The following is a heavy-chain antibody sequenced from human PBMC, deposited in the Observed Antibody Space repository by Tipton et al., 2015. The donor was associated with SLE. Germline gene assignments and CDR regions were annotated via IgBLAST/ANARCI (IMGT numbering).Heavy chain of an antibody. J-gene: IGHJ2*01. CDR1: GGSISSYY. CDR3: ARDHGGGVTDWYLDL. Sequence: TLSLTCTVSGGSISSYYWSWIRQPPGKGLEWIGYIYYSGSTNYNPSLNSRVTISVDTSKNQFSLKLNSVTAADTAVYYCARDHGGGVTDWYLDLWGRGTLVSVSS. D-gene: IGHD3-16*01. CDR2: IYYSGST. V-gene: IGHV4-59*01.